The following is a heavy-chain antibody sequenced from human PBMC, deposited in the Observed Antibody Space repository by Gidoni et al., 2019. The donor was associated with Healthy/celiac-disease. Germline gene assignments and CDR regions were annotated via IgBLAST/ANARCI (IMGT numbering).Heavy chain of an antibody. D-gene: IGHD6-19*01. J-gene: IGHJ4*02. CDR1: GFTSSGYS. Sequence: QVQLVESGGGVAQPGRSLRLPCAASGFTSSGYSMHWVRPAPGKGLEWVAVISYDGSNKYYADSVKGRFTISRDNSKNTLYLQMNSLRAEDTAVYYCARGRIAVAGPFGYWGQGTLVTVSS. CDR2: ISYDGSNK. CDR3: ARGRIAVAGPFGY. V-gene: IGHV3-30*01.